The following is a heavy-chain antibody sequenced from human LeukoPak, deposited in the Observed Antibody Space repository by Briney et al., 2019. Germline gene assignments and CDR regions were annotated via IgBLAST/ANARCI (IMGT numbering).Heavy chain of an antibody. D-gene: IGHD6-19*01. CDR3: ARESSSGWYADY. V-gene: IGHV1-2*02. CDR1: GYTFTGYY. CDR2: INPNSGGT. Sequence: ASVKVSCKASGYTFTGYYMHWVRQAPGQGLEWMGWINPNSGGTNYAQKFQGRVTMTRDTSISTAYMELSRLRSDDTAAYYCARESSSGWYADYWGQGTLVTVSS. J-gene: IGHJ4*02.